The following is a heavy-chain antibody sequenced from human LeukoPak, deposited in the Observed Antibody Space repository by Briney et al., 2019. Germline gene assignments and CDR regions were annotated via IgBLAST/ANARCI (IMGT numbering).Heavy chain of an antibody. J-gene: IGHJ6*03. D-gene: IGHD1-26*01. V-gene: IGHV4-59*05. CDR2: IYYSGST. CDR3: ARGLTWEYYMDV. Sequence: GSLRLSCAASGFTFSSYEMNWVRQAPGKGLEWIGSIYYSGSTYYNPSLKSRVTISVDTSKSQFSLTLSSVTAADTAAYYCARGLTWEYYMDVWGKGTTVTISS. CDR1: GFTFSSYE.